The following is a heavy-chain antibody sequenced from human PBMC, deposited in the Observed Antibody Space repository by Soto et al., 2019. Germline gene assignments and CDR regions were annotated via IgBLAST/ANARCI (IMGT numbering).Heavy chain of an antibody. D-gene: IGHD3-10*01. CDR1: GYIFTNYY. J-gene: IGHJ6*02. CDR3: ARRASGRQYYYAMDV. CDR2: IYPGDSDT. V-gene: IGHV5-51*03. Sequence: GKSLKISCRGSGYIFTNYYIAWVRQVPGKGLEWMGTIYPGDSDTIYSPSFQGQVTISADQSISTAYLQWSSLKASDTALYYCARRASGRQYYYAMDVWGQGTTVTVSS.